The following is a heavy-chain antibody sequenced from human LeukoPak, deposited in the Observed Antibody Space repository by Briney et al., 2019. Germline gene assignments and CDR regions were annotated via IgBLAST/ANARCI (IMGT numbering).Heavy chain of an antibody. CDR1: GYTFTGYY. J-gene: IGHJ4*02. Sequence: ASVKVSCKASGYTFTGYYMHWVRQAPGQGLEWMGWINPNSGGTNYAQKFQGRVTMTTDTSTSTAYMELRSLRSDDTAVYYCARQGYGVTSQGAADYWGQGTLVTVSS. D-gene: IGHD4-23*01. CDR3: ARQGYGVTSQGAADY. V-gene: IGHV1-2*02. CDR2: INPNSGGT.